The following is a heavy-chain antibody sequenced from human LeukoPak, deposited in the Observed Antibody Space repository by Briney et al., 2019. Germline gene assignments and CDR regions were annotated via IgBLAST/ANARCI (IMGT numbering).Heavy chain of an antibody. Sequence: PGGSQTLSXSVSGFTFKSYEMNWVRLAPGKGLEWTAYISSGGTTIFYAVSVKGRFTVSRDNDKSLLYLQMNSLRADDTATYYCVRSLTIAVAGTDLWGQGTVVTVS. CDR1: GFTFKSYE. J-gene: IGHJ5*02. CDR3: VRSLTIAVAGTDL. V-gene: IGHV3-48*03. CDR2: ISSGGTTI. D-gene: IGHD6-19*01.